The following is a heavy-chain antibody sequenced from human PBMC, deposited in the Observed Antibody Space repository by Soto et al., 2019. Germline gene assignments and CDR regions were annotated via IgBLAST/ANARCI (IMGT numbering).Heavy chain of an antibody. J-gene: IGHJ4*02. CDR1: GFNFNDYA. CDR2: ISGSGGHS. V-gene: IGHV3-23*01. Sequence: EVQLSESGGGFVQSGGSLRLSCEASGFNFNDYAMAWVRQAPGQGLEWVSSISGSGGHSSYVDSVKGRFTISRDNVKNILSLDMSDLRVEDTALYYCAKDCRRLAVAGSAFDSWGQGILVTVSS. D-gene: IGHD6-19*01. CDR3: AKDCRRLAVAGSAFDS.